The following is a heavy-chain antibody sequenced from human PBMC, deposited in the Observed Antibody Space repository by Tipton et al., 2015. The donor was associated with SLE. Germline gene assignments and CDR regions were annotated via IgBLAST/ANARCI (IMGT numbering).Heavy chain of an antibody. Sequence: GSLRLSCAASGFTVSSNYMSWVRQAPGKGLEWVSVIYSAVSTYYTDSVKGRFTISRGNSKNTLYLQMNSLRAEDTAVYYCARVGGSYSFYYYYYMDVWGKGTTVTVSS. CDR2: IYSAVST. CDR1: GFTVSSNY. CDR3: ARVGGSYSFYYYYYMDV. V-gene: IGHV3-53*01. J-gene: IGHJ6*03. D-gene: IGHD3-10*01.